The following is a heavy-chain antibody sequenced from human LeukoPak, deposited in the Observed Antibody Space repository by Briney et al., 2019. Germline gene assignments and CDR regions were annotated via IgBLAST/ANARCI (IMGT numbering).Heavy chain of an antibody. Sequence: GSLRLSCAASGFTFSSYGMHWVRQPPGKGLEWIGEIYHSGSTNYNPSLKSRVTISVDKSKNKFSLKLSSVTAADTAVYYCAGGVFLRVLMVYAINWFDPWGQGTLVTVSS. CDR3: AGGVFLRVLMVYAINWFDP. J-gene: IGHJ5*02. V-gene: IGHV4-4*02. D-gene: IGHD2-8*01. CDR2: IYHSGST. CDR1: GFTFSSYG.